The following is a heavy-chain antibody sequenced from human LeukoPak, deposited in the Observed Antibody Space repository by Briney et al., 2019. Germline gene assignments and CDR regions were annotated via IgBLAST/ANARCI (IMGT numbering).Heavy chain of an antibody. CDR2: VSASGYT. Sequence: SETLSLTCTVSGDSMKNSYWTWIRQPVGNAMEWIGRVSASGYTSHNPSLKSRVIMSVDVSTNQFSPNLTSVTAADTAVYFCAKDLSRQRRGLNYGPWFDPWGRGTLVTVSS. J-gene: IGHJ5*02. D-gene: IGHD5-18*01. CDR1: GDSMKNSY. CDR3: AKDLSRQRRGLNYGPWFDP. V-gene: IGHV4-4*07.